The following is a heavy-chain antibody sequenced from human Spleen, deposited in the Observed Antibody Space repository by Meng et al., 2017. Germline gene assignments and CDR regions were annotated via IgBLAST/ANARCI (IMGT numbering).Heavy chain of an antibody. CDR2: IYYSGST. V-gene: IGHV4-59*01. J-gene: IGHJ4*02. D-gene: IGHD5-18*01. CDR3: ARCRRYSYGTDFDY. CDR1: GGSISSYY. Sequence: SETLSLTCTVSGGSISSYYWSWIRQPPGKGLEWIGYIYYSGSTNYNPSLKSRVTISVDTSKNQFSLKLSSVTAADTAVYYCARCRRYSYGTDFDYWGQGTLVT.